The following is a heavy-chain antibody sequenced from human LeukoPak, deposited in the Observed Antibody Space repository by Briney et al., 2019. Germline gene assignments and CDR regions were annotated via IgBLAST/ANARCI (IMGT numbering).Heavy chain of an antibody. CDR3: ARWYYDSSGYRYFDY. V-gene: IGHV4-59*12. D-gene: IGHD3-22*01. Sequence: SETLSLTCTVSGVSISTYYWTWIRQPPGKGLEWIGNIDYSGNTKYNPSLKSRVTISVDTSKNHFSLKLSSVTAADTAVYYCARWYYDSSGYRYFDYWGQGTLVIVSS. J-gene: IGHJ4*02. CDR2: IDYSGNT. CDR1: GVSISTYY.